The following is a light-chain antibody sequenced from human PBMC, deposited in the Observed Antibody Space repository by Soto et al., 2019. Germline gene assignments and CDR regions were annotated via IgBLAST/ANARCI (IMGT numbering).Light chain of an antibody. CDR1: GSDVGDYDF. J-gene: IGLJ2*01. Sequence: QSALTQPASVSGSPGQSSTISSTGSGSDVGDYDFVSWYQPHPGKAPKLIIYEDSDRPSGVSNRFSGSKSGNTASLTISGLHAEDDAHYYCSSFTSTSTLVVFGGGTKLTVL. V-gene: IGLV2-14*01. CDR3: SSFTSTSTLVV. CDR2: EDS.